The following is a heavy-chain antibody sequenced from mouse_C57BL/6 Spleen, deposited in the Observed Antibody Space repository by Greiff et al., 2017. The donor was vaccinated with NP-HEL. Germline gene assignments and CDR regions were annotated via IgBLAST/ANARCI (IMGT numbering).Heavy chain of an antibody. D-gene: IGHD2-4*01. CDR3: ARSDYDWFAY. J-gene: IGHJ3*01. V-gene: IGHV3-6*01. CDR2: ISYDGSN. Sequence: VQLQQSGPGLVKPSQSLSLTCSVTGYSITSGYYWNWIRQFPGNKLEWMGYISYDGSNNYNPSLKNRISITRDTSKNQFFLKLNSVTTEDTATYYCARSDYDWFAYWGQGTLVTVSA. CDR1: GYSITSGYY.